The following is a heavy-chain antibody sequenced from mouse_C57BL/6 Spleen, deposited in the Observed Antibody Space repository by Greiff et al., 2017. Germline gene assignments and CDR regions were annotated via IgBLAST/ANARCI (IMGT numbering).Heavy chain of an antibody. CDR2: IDPYDSYT. CDR3: ARALSGNGAY. V-gene: IGHV1-69*01. J-gene: IGHJ2*01. CDR1: GYTFTSYW. D-gene: IGHD2-1*01. Sequence: QVQLQQPGAELVMPGASVKLSCKASGYTFTSYWMHWVKQRPGKGLEWIGEIDPYDSYTNYNQKFKGKSTLTVDKSSSTAYMQLSSLTSEASAVYYCARALSGNGAYWGKGTTLTVSA.